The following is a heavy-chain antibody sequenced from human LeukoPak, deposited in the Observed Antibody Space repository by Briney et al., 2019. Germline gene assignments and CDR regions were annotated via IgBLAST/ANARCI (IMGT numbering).Heavy chain of an antibody. V-gene: IGHV4-59*12. CDR3: ARARSSSWYFDY. J-gene: IGHJ4*02. CDR2: IYYSGTT. Sequence: PSETLSLTCTVSGGSISTYYWNWIRQPPGKGLEWIGYIYYSGTTNYSPSLKSRVSMSVDTSKNQFSLKLSSVTAADTAVYYCARARSSSWYFDYWGQGTLVTVSS. D-gene: IGHD6-13*01. CDR1: GGSISTYY.